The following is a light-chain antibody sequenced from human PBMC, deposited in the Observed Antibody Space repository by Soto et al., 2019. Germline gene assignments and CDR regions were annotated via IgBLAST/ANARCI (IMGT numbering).Light chain of an antibody. CDR3: QQRSNWPPIT. Sequence: EIVLTQSPATLSLSPGERATLSCRASQSVSNYLGWYQQKPGQAPRLLIYDASNRATGIPARFSGSGSGTDFTLTISSLEPEDFAVYYCQQRSNWPPITFGEGTKVEIK. CDR2: DAS. CDR1: QSVSNY. J-gene: IGKJ4*01. V-gene: IGKV3-11*01.